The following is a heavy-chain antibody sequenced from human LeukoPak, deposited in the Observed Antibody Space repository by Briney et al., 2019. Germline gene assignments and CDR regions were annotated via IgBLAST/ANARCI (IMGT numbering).Heavy chain of an antibody. V-gene: IGHV4-30-4*01. J-gene: IGHJ3*02. CDR2: IYYSGST. Sequence: SQTLSLTCTVSGGSISSGDYYWSWIRQPPGKGLEWIGYIYYSGSTYYNPSLKSRVTISVDTSKNQFSLKLSSVTAADTAVYYCARVPLTTGGAFDIWGQGTMVTVSS. D-gene: IGHD4-17*01. CDR1: GGSISSGDYY. CDR3: ARVPLTTGGAFDI.